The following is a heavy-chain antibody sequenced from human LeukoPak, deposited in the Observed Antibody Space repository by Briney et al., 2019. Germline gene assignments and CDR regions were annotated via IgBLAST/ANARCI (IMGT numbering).Heavy chain of an antibody. J-gene: IGHJ4*02. D-gene: IGHD1-1*01. CDR1: GFTLSNYE. CDR3: ARCTTGRTFGSLREIKRSREIDY. CDR2: ISTSGSII. Sequence: PGGSLRLSCAASGFTLSNYEMNWVRQAPGKGLEWVSYISTSGSIIYYADAVKGRFTISRDNAKNSLYLQMNSLRVEDTAVYYCARCTTGRTFGSLREIKRSREIDYWGQGTLVTVSS. V-gene: IGHV3-48*03.